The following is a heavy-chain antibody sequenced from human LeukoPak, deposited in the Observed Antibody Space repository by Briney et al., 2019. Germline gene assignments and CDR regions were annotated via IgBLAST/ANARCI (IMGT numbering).Heavy chain of an antibody. D-gene: IGHD1-26*01. CDR2: ISAYNGNT. Sequence: ASVKVSCKASGYTFTSYGISWVRQAPGQGLEWMGWISAYNGNTNYAQKLQGRVTMTTDTSTSAAYMELRSLRSDDTAVYYCARDHDSGSYPDYWGQGTLVTVSS. CDR3: ARDHDSGSYPDY. V-gene: IGHV1-18*04. J-gene: IGHJ4*02. CDR1: GYTFTSYG.